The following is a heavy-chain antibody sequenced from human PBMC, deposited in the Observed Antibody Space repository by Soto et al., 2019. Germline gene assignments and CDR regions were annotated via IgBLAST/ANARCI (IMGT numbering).Heavy chain of an antibody. J-gene: IGHJ4*02. V-gene: IGHV1-18*01. Sequence: QVQLVQSGAEVKKPGASVKVSCKASGYTFTSYAISWVRQAPGQGLEWMGWISAYNGNTNSAQKLQGRVTRTTATSTSAAYMERESLRSDDTAVYYCAGDLPPVDYWGQGTLVTVAS. CDR3: AGDLPPVDY. CDR1: GYTFTSYA. CDR2: ISAYNGNT.